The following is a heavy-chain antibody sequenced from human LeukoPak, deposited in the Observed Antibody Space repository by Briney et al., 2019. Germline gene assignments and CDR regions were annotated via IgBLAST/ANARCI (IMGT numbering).Heavy chain of an antibody. V-gene: IGHV1-18*01. D-gene: IGHD3-3*01. CDR3: ARANDFAPLDY. Sequence: ASVKVSCKASGYTFTSYGVSWVRQAPGQGLEWVGWISAYNGNTNYAQKLQGRVTMTTDTSTSTAYMELRSLRSDDTAVYYCARANDFAPLDYWGQGTLVTVSS. CDR2: ISAYNGNT. J-gene: IGHJ4*02. CDR1: GYTFTSYG.